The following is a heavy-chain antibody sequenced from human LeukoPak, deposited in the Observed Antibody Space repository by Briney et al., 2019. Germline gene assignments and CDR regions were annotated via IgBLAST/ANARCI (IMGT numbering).Heavy chain of an antibody. J-gene: IGHJ4*02. CDR2: INWNGGST. Sequence: PGGSLRLSCAASGFTFDDYALSWVRQAPGRRLEWVSGINWNGGSTGYADSVKGRFTISRDNAKNSLYLQMNSLRAEDTALYYCARGIVGIPFDNWGQGTLVIVSS. CDR3: ARGIVGIPFDN. D-gene: IGHD1-26*01. V-gene: IGHV3-20*04. CDR1: GFTFDDYA.